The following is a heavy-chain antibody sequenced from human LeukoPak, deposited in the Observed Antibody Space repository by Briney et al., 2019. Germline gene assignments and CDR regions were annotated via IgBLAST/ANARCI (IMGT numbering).Heavy chain of an antibody. CDR3: ARDRDYAFDY. J-gene: IGHJ4*02. CDR1: GGSISSSFYY. CDR2: IYYSGST. Sequence: SETLSLTCTVSGGSISSSFYYWGWIRQPPGKGLEWIGSIYYSGSTYYNPSLKSRVTISVDTSKNQFSLKLSSVTAADTAVYYCARDRDYAFDYWGQGTLVTVSS. V-gene: IGHV4-39*02. D-gene: IGHD4-17*01.